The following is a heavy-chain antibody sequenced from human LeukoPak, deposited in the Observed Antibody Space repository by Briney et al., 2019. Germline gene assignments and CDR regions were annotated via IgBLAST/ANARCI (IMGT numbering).Heavy chain of an antibody. J-gene: IGHJ4*02. D-gene: IGHD5-18*01. V-gene: IGHV5-51*01. CDR1: GYSFPSFW. CDR3: ARLRGYNYGYNFDY. CDR2: IYIGDSNT. Sequence: GESLNISCKGSGYSFPSFWIGWVRQVPGKGLEWMGIIYIGDSNTRYSPSFQGQVTISADKSISTAYLQWSSLKASDTAMYYCARLRGYNYGYNFDYWGQGTLVTVSS.